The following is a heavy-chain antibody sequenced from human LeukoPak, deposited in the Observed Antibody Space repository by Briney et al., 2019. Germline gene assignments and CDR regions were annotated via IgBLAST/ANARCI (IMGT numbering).Heavy chain of an antibody. CDR1: GGSISSSSYY. CDR3: ARQGYYYYMDV. J-gene: IGHJ6*03. CDR2: IYYSGST. Sequence: KPSETLSLTCTVSGGSISSSSYYWGWIRQPPGKGLEWIGSIYYSGSTYYNPSLKSRVTISVDTSKNQFSLKLSSVTAADTAVYYCARQGYYYYMDVWGKGTTVTVSS. V-gene: IGHV4-39*01.